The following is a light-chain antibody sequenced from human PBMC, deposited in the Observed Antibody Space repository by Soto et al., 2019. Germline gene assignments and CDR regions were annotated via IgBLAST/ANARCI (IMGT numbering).Light chain of an antibody. V-gene: IGKV1-39*01. CDR1: QSIHSY. Sequence: DIQMTQSPSSLSASVGDRVTITCRASQSIHSYLNWYQHKPGKAPKLLIYAASSLQSGVPSRFSGSGSGTDFTLTISSLQREDFASYYGQQSYITPFAFGPGTKVDVK. CDR2: AAS. J-gene: IGKJ3*01. CDR3: QQSYITPFA.